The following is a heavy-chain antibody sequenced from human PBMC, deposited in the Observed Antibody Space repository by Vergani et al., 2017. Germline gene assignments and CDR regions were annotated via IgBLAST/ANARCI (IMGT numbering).Heavy chain of an antibody. CDR3: AKDLDDYVWGSYHPGDY. V-gene: IGHV3-30*02. Sequence: QVQLVESGGGVVQPGRSLRLSCAASGFTFSSYGMHWVRQAPGKGLEWVAFIRYDGSNKYYADSVKGRFTISRDNSKNTLYLQMNSLRAEDTAVYYCAKDLDDYVWGSYHPGDYWGQGTLVTVSS. J-gene: IGHJ4*02. CDR1: GFTFSSYG. D-gene: IGHD3-16*02. CDR2: IRYDGSNK.